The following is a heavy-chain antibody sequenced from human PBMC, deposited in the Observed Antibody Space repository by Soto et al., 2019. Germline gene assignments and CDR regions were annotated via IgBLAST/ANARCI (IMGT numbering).Heavy chain of an antibody. J-gene: IGHJ5*02. CDR1: GGSISSGDYY. CDR2: IYYSGST. Sequence: QVQLQESGPGLVKPSQTLSLTCTVSGGSISSGDYYWSWIRQHPGKGLEWIGYIYYSGSTYYNPSLYSRVTISVDTSQNQFSLKLSSVTAADTAVYYCARWWSGSRQAFDPWGQGTLVTVSS. D-gene: IGHD3-3*01. V-gene: IGHV4-31*03. CDR3: ARWWSGSRQAFDP.